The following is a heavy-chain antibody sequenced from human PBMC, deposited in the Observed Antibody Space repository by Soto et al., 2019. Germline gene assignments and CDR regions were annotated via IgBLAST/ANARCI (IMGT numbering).Heavy chain of an antibody. Sequence: ASVKVCCKASGYTFTSYAMHWVRQAPGQRLEWMGWINAGNGNTKYSQKFQGRVTITRDTSASTAYMELSSLRSEDTAVYYCASQVMVRGALYYYYGMDVRGQGTTVTVSS. V-gene: IGHV1-3*01. J-gene: IGHJ6*02. D-gene: IGHD3-10*01. CDR2: INAGNGNT. CDR1: GYTFTSYA. CDR3: ASQVMVRGALYYYYGMDV.